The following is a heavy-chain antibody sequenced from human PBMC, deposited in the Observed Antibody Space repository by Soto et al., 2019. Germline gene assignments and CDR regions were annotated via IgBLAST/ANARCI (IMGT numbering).Heavy chain of an antibody. V-gene: IGHV4-39*01. J-gene: IGHJ3*02. CDR3: ARHEKTHYAFDI. CDR2: FHYSGGA. CDR1: GASITSSNYC. Sequence: SETLSLTCPVSGASITSSNYCWGWIRQPPGKGLEWIGSFHYSGGAYYNPSLKSRVTISVDTSKNQFSLKLSSVTAADTAVYYCARHEKTHYAFDIWGQGTMVTVS.